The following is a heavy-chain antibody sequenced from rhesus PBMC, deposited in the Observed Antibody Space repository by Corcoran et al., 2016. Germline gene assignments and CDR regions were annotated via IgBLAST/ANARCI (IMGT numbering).Heavy chain of an antibody. D-gene: IGHD4-23*01. CDR1: GGSISSGYYY. J-gene: IGHJ6*01. V-gene: IGHV4-122*02. CDR3: AREPSNTGGLDS. Sequence: VQLQESGPGLVKPSETLSLTCAVSGGSISSGYYYWSWIRQPPGKGLEWIGYITYSGSTSYTPSLKSRVTIARDTSKNQFSWQLIYVTAADTAVYYCAREPSNTGGLDSWGQGVVVTVSS. CDR2: ITYSGST.